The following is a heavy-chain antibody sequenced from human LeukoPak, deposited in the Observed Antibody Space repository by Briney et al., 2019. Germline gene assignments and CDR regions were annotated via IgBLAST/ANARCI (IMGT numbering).Heavy chain of an antibody. CDR2: INQDGTAK. D-gene: IGHD1-1*01. CDR3: ARGTSVPGTDY. CDR1: GFTLSNYW. V-gene: IGHV3-7*01. J-gene: IGHJ4*02. Sequence: PGGSLRLSCAASGFTLSNYWMNWVRQAPGKGLEWVANINQDGTAKSYVDSVKGRFTIARDNAKSSVYLQMNSLRAEDTAMYYCARGTSVPGTDYWGQGNLVTVSS.